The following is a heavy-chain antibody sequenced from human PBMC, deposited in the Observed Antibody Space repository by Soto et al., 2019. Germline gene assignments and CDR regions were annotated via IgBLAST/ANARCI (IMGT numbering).Heavy chain of an antibody. J-gene: IGHJ4*02. D-gene: IGHD4-17*01. CDR2: IYYSGST. Sequence: QVQLQESGPGLVKPSQTLSLTCTVSGGSISSGGYYWSWIRQHPGKGLEWIGYIYYSGSTYYNPSLTSRVTIVVDTSKNLFSLTLSSVTAAATAVYYCARGSGAVPTVNTHLDYWGQGTMVTVSS. CDR3: ARGSGAVPTVNTHLDY. V-gene: IGHV4-31*03. CDR1: GGSISSGGYY.